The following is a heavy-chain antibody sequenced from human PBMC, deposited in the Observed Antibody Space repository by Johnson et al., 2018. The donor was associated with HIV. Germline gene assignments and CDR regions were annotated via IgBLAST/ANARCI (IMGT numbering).Heavy chain of an antibody. V-gene: IGHV3-30*04. J-gene: IGHJ3*02. CDR2: ISYDGSNK. D-gene: IGHD1-14*01. CDR1: GFTFSSYA. Sequence: QVQLVESGGGLVQPGRSLRLSCAASGFTFSSYAMHWVRQAPGKGLEWVAVISYDGSNKYYADSVKGRFTISRDNSKNTLYLQMNSLRAEDTAVYYCASREPTLGGYAFDSWGQGTMVTVSS. CDR3: ASREPTLGGYAFDS.